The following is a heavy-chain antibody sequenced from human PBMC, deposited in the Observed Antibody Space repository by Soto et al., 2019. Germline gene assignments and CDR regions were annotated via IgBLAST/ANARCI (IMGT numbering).Heavy chain of an antibody. V-gene: IGHV3-23*01. CDR2: ISNSGGVT. CDR3: AKAVNTREYYFDF. J-gene: IGHJ4*02. CDR1: GITFSQFG. Sequence: EVQLLESGGGLAQPGGSLRLSCAASGITFSQFGMNWVRQAPGKGLEWVSSISNSGGVTYYSTSVRGRFIVSRDNSNDTVFLQLSGLRVDDTAIYYCAKAVNTREYYFDFWGRGTLVTVSS.